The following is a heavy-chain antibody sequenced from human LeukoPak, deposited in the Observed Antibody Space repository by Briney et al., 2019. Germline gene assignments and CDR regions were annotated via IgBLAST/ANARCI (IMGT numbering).Heavy chain of an antibody. V-gene: IGHV3-30*14. CDR1: RFTFRNYA. J-gene: IGHJ4*02. CDR3: ARRAGAYSHPYDY. Sequence: GGSLRLSCAASRFTFRNYAMHWVRQAPGKGLEWVAVISSDGTNKDYADSVKGRFSISRDNSKNTLYLQMNSLRAEDTAVYYCARRAGAYSHPYDYWGQGTLVTVSS. D-gene: IGHD4/OR15-4a*01. CDR2: ISSDGTNK.